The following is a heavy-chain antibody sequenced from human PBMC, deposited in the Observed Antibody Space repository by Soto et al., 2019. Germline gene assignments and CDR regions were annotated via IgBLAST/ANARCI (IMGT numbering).Heavy chain of an antibody. Sequence: GGSLRLCCAAPGFTFSSYWMYWVRQAPGKGLVWVSRITPDGSATSYADSVKGRFTISRDNAKNTLYLQMSSLRADDTAVYYCARDLIMXETPGHDSDYWGQGT. CDR2: ITPDGSAT. D-gene: IGHD3-16*01. V-gene: IGHV3-74*01. CDR3: ARDLIMXETPGHDSDY. J-gene: IGHJ4*02. CDR1: GFTFSSYW.